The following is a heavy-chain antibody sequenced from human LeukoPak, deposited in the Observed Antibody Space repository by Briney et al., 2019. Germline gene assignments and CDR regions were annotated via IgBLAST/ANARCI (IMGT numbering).Heavy chain of an antibody. D-gene: IGHD1-26*01. CDR3: VRLRWELLAPYFDH. Sequence: SETLSLTCSVSTDSTNTYYWSWIRQSPGKALEWIGHIYHSGSTDYNPSFKSRVTISIDMSKKEFSLKPTSVTVADTAMYYCVRLRWELLAPYFDHWGQGAFVIVSS. J-gene: IGHJ4*02. CDR1: TDSTNTYY. V-gene: IGHV4-59*01. CDR2: IYHSGST.